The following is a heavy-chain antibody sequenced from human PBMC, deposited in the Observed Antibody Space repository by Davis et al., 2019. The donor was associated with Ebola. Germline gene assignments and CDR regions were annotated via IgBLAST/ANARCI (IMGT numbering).Heavy chain of an antibody. J-gene: IGHJ6*02. V-gene: IGHV3-21*01. CDR3: AREIGRLRLGELSLYQRGGMDV. D-gene: IGHD3-16*02. CDR1: GFTFSSYS. CDR2: ISSSSSYI. Sequence: LSLTCAASGFTFSSYSMNWVRQAPGKGLEWVSSISSSSSYIYYADSVKGRFTISRDNAKNSLYLQMNSLRAEDTAVYYCAREIGRLRLGELSLYQRGGMDVWGQGTTVTVSS.